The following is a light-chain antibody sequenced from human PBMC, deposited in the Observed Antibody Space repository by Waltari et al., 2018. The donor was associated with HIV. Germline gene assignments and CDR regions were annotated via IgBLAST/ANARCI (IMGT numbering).Light chain of an antibody. V-gene: IGKV3-20*01. CDR1: QSVSSSY. CDR3: QQYGSSPRT. J-gene: IGKJ1*01. Sequence: ELVLTQSPGPLSLSPGESATLPCRASQSVSSSYLAWYQQKPGQAPRLLIYGASSRATGIPDRFSGSGSGTDFTLTISRLEPEDFAVYYCQQYGSSPRTFGQGTKVEIK. CDR2: GAS.